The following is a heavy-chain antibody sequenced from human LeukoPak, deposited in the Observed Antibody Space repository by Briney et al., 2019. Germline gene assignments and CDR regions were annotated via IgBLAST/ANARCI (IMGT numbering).Heavy chain of an antibody. Sequence: GASVKVSCKASGYTFTGYYMHWVRQAPGQGLEWMGWINPNSGGTNYAQKFQGRVTMTRDTSISTAYMELSRLRSDDTAVYYCARNYYDSSGYYDDYYYYMDVWGKGTTVTVSS. CDR1: GYTFTGYY. J-gene: IGHJ6*03. V-gene: IGHV1-2*02. D-gene: IGHD3-22*01. CDR3: ARNYYDSSGYYDDYYYYMDV. CDR2: INPNSGGT.